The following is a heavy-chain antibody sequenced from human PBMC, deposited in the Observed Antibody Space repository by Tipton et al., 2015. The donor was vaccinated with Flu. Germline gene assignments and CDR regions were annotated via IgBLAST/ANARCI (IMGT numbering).Heavy chain of an antibody. D-gene: IGHD2-15*01. J-gene: IGHJ5*02. V-gene: IGHV4-61*02. CDR3: ARDLGSFNWFDR. Sequence: LRLSCSVSGGSISSSSYYWSWIRQPAGKGLEWIGRIYTSGSTDYNPSLKSRATISVDTSKNQFSLKLSSVTAADTAVYYCARDLGSFNWFDRWGQGTLVTVSS. CDR1: GGSISSSSYY. CDR2: IYTSGST.